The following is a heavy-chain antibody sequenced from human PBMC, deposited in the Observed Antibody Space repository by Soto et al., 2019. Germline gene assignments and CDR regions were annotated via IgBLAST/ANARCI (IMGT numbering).Heavy chain of an antibody. Sequence: SGATLGNPAQTVTLTCTFSGFSLSTSAVGVGWIRQPPGKALEWLAFIYWDDDKRYSPSLKSSLTITKDTSKNQVVLAMTNMDPVDTATYYCAHLVVAGLTYYFDYWGQGTLVTVSS. J-gene: IGHJ4*02. V-gene: IGHV2-5*02. D-gene: IGHD2-15*01. CDR1: GFSLSTSAVG. CDR3: AHLVVAGLTYYFDY. CDR2: IYWDDDK.